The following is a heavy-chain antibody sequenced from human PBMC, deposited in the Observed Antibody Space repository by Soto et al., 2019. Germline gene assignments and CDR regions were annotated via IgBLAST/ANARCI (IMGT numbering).Heavy chain of an antibody. D-gene: IGHD2-21*01. V-gene: IGHV3-30*18. CDR3: AKEYCGGHCSSDYFDY. CDR1: GFTFSNYG. CDR2: ISRDGSVR. J-gene: IGHJ4*02. Sequence: QVQLVESGGGVVQPGRSLRLSCAASGFTFSNYGIHWVRQAQGNGLEWVAVISRDGSVRDYSDSVKGRFTISRDNSKNSLYLQANNLRPDDTAVYYCAKEYCGGHCSSDYFDYWGQGTLVTASS.